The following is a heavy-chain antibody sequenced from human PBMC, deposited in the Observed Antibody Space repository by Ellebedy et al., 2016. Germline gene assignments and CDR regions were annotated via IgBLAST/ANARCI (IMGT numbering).Heavy chain of an antibody. V-gene: IGHV4-38-2*02. Sequence: LETLSLTCTVSGYSISSGYYWGWIRQPPGKGLEWIASIYHSVNTYYNSSLKSRVTISVDTSKNQFSLKLSSVTAADTAVYYCASKPPSRFGELPLVDYWGQGTQVTVSS. CDR3: ASKPPSRFGELPLVDY. CDR1: GYSISSGYY. CDR2: IYHSVNT. J-gene: IGHJ4*02. D-gene: IGHD3-10*01.